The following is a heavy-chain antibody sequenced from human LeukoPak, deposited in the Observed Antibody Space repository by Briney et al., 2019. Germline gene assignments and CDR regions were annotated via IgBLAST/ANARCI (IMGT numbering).Heavy chain of an antibody. D-gene: IGHD4-11*01. V-gene: IGHV1-8*03. J-gene: IGHJ3*02. CDR2: MNPNSGNT. CDR3: ARSKPPSAFDI. CDR1: GYTFTSYD. Sequence: GASVKVSCKASGYTFTSYDINWVRQATGQGLEWMGWMNPNSGNTGYAQKFQGRVTITRNTSISTAYMELSSLRSEDTAVYYCARSKPPSAFDIWGQGTMVTVSS.